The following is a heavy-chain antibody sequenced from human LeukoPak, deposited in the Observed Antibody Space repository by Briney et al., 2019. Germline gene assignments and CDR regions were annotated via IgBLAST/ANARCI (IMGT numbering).Heavy chain of an antibody. D-gene: IGHD6-19*01. V-gene: IGHV3-48*03. J-gene: IGHJ4*02. CDR2: ISSSGSTI. Sequence: GGSLRLSCAASGFTFSSYEMNWVRQAPGKGLEWVSYISSSGSTIYYADSVKGRFTISRDNAKNTVFLQMSSLRAEDTALYYCARDSVAGLNRGYFDYWGQGTLVTVSS. CDR1: GFTFSSYE. CDR3: ARDSVAGLNRGYFDY.